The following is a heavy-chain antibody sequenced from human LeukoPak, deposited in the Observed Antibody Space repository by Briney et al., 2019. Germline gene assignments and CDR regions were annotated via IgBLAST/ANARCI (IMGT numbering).Heavy chain of an antibody. J-gene: IGHJ4*02. CDR2: ISSSGSAI. D-gene: IGHD3-3*01. CDR3: ARVRHYNFLSGLPYYFDY. Sequence: GGSLRLSCAASGFTFSDYYMSWIRQAPGKGLEWVSYISSSGSAIYYADSVKGRFTISRDNAKDSLYLQMNSLRAEDTAVYYCARVRHYNFLSGLPYYFDYWGQGTLVTVSS. CDR1: GFTFSDYY. V-gene: IGHV3-11*04.